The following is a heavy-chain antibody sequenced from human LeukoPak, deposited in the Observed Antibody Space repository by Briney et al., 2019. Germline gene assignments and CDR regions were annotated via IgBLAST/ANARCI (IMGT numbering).Heavy chain of an antibody. Sequence: ASVKVSCKASEYTFTSYDINWVRQATGQGLEWMGWMNPNSGNTGYAQKFQGRVTITRNTSISTDYMELSSLRSEDTAVYYCARGRKSYYYDSSLVLFDIWGQGTMVTVSS. CDR2: MNPNSGNT. V-gene: IGHV1-8*03. CDR3: ARGRKSYYYDSSLVLFDI. J-gene: IGHJ3*02. D-gene: IGHD3-22*01. CDR1: EYTFTSYD.